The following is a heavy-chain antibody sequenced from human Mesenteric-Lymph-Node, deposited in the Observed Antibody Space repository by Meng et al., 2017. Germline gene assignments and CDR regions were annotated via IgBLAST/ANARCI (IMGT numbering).Heavy chain of an antibody. CDR2: IIHGGSP. CDR1: GGSLSGAY. J-gene: IGHJ4*02. D-gene: IGHD2-8*02. Sequence: QAQLQGSGPGLVKPSGTLSLTCAVNGGSLSGAYWNWIRQPPGKGLEWIGEIIHGGSPSYNPSLKSRVTISIDTSKNQLSLMLSSVTAADTAVYYCARRPTGIDYWGQGTLVTVSS. CDR3: ARRPTGIDY. V-gene: IGHV4-34*12.